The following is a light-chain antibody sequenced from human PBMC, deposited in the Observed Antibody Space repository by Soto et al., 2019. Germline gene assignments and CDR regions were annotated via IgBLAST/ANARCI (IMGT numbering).Light chain of an antibody. Sequence: DIKMTQSPSSLAASVGDRVPSICRASQSISSYLNWYQHKPGTAPKLLIDAASSLQSGVPSRFSGRGAGTDFTLTISSLQPEDFATYYCQQSYSTFFTFGPGTKVDIK. CDR1: QSISSY. CDR3: QQSYSTFFT. CDR2: AAS. V-gene: IGKV1-39*01. J-gene: IGKJ3*01.